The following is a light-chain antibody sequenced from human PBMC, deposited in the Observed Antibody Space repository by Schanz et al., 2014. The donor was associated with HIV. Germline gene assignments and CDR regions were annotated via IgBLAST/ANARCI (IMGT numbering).Light chain of an antibody. J-gene: IGLJ1*01. CDR1: SSDVGSYNL. CDR3: CSYAGSSTLGHV. Sequence: SALTQPASVSGSPGQSITISCTGTSSDVGSYNLVSWYQQHPGKAPKLMIHEGSKRPSGVSNRFSGSKSGNTASLTISGLQAEDEADYYCCSYAGSSTLGHVFGTGTKLTVL. V-gene: IGLV2-23*01. CDR2: EGS.